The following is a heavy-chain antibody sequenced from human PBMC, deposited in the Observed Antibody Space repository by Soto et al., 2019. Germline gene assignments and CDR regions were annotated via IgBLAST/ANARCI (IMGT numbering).Heavy chain of an antibody. Sequence: PGGSLRLSCAGSGFTFGDSYMSWIRQAPGKGLEWLSYISPGSRYPAYADSVKGRFTIYRDNAKRSLYLKMMSLKAEDTVIYYFVRGGGGGLFALWGQGTMVTVS. CDR2: ISPGSRYP. CDR1: GFTFGDSY. CDR3: VRGGGGGLFAL. V-gene: IGHV3-11*06. J-gene: IGHJ4*02. D-gene: IGHD2-15*01.